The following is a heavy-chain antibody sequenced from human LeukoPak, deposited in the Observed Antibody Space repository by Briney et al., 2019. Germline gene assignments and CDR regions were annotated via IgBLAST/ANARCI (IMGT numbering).Heavy chain of an antibody. D-gene: IGHD3-3*01. CDR1: GGTFSSYA. J-gene: IGHJ6*03. V-gene: IGHV1-69*05. CDR2: IIPIFGTA. CDR3: ARHSWGSGYVGYYYYYYMDV. Sequence: SVKVSCKASGGTFSSYAISWVRQAPGQGLEWMGGIIPIFGTANYAQKLQGRVTITTDESTSTAYMELSSLRSEDTAVYYCARHSWGSGYVGYYYYYYMDVWGKGTTVTVSS.